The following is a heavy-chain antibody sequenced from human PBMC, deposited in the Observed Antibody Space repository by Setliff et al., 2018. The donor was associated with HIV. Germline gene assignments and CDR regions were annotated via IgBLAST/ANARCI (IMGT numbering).Heavy chain of an antibody. J-gene: IGHJ3*02. CDR1: GDSVNSSSYY. CDR2: IYHNGNT. V-gene: IGHV4-39*02. Sequence: SETLSLTCAVSGDSVNSSSYYWGWIRQPPGKGLEWIASIYHNGNTYYNPSLKSRATTSVDTSKNHLSLKVSSVTAADTALYFCARGGRGGLKFMADAFDIWGQGTVVTVSS. D-gene: IGHD1-26*01. CDR3: ARGGRGGLKFMADAFDI.